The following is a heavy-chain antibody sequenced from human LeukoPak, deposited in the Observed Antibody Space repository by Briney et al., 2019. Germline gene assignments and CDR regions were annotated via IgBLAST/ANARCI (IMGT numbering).Heavy chain of an antibody. CDR2: MNPNSGST. CDR1: GYTFTSYD. J-gene: IGHJ3*02. D-gene: IGHD1-14*01. V-gene: IGHV1-8*01. Sequence: GASVKVSCKASGYTFTSYDINWVRQATGQGLEWMGWMNPNSGSTGYAQKFQGRVTMTRNTSISTAYMELSSLRSEDTAVYYCAGVHWSWEPGPYDAFDIWGQGTMVTVSS. CDR3: AGVHWSWEPGPYDAFDI.